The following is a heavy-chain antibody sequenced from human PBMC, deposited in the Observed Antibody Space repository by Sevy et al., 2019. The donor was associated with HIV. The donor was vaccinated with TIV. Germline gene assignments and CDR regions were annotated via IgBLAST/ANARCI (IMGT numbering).Heavy chain of an antibody. Sequence: GGSLRLSCKGSGYSFTSYWIGWVRQMPGKGLEWMGIIYPGDSDTRYSPSFQGQVSISADKSISSAYLQWSSLKASDTAMYYCARQSLEQLEGYYYYYMDDWGKGTTVTVSS. D-gene: IGHD6-6*01. J-gene: IGHJ6*03. CDR1: GYSFTSYW. V-gene: IGHV5-51*01. CDR3: ARQSLEQLEGYYYYYMDD. CDR2: IYPGDSDT.